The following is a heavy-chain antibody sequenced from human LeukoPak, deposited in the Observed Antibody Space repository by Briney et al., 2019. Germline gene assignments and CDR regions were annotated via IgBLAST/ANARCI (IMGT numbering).Heavy chain of an antibody. CDR2: ISSSSSYI. D-gene: IGHD6-13*01. V-gene: IGHV3-21*01. J-gene: IGHJ4*02. CDR3: ARDGIAAAGVDY. CDR1: GFTFSSYA. Sequence: GGSLRLSCAASGFTFSSYAMNWVRQAPRKGLEWVSSISSSSSYIYYADSVKGRFTISRDNAKNSLYLQMNSLRAEDTAVYYCARDGIAAAGVDYWGQGTLVTVSS.